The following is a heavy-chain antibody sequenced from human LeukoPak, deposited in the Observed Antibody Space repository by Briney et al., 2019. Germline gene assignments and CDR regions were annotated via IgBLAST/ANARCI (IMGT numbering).Heavy chain of an antibody. CDR3: ARSSSRYCSGGSCYSGVLGYFDY. V-gene: IGHV4-59*01. CDR1: DDSITIYY. Sequence: PSETLSLTCTVSDDSITIYYWTWIRQPPGKGLEWIGYIDHTGSTNYNPSLNSRVTISRDTSKNHFSLKLSSVTAADTAVYYCARSSSRYCSGGSCYSGVLGYFDYWGQGTLVTVSS. J-gene: IGHJ4*02. D-gene: IGHD2-15*01. CDR2: IDHTGST.